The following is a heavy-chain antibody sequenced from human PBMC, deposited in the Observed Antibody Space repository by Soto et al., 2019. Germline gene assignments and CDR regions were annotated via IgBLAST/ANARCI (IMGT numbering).Heavy chain of an antibody. CDR3: AQDADYSDSSDYDFLQ. V-gene: IGHV3-30*18. CDR1: GFTFSRYG. D-gene: IGHD3-22*01. CDR2: ISYEGSNK. J-gene: IGHJ1*01. Sequence: QVQLMESGGGVVQPGRSLRLSCAASGFTFSRYGMHWVRQAPGKGLEWVALISYEGSNKYYADSVKGRFTISRDNSKNTPHLQMHSPKPEDTAVYYCAQDADYSDSSDYDFLQWGQGTLVTVSS.